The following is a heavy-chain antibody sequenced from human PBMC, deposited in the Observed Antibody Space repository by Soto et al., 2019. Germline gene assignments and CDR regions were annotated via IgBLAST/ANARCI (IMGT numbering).Heavy chain of an antibody. CDR3: VRATKASASSGHTHCIEY. J-gene: IGHJ4*02. CDR2: SRDKPQGHST. CDR1: GFTLSDHY. D-gene: IGHD3-22*01. V-gene: IGHV3-72*01. Sequence: AGRSLSLSCAGSGFTLSDHYIDWVRQAPGQGLEWVGRSRDKPQGHSTSYAASVKGRFSTARDESNNSVYLQMNSLKTEDTAVYYCVRATKASASSGHTHCIEYRGQGSLVTV.